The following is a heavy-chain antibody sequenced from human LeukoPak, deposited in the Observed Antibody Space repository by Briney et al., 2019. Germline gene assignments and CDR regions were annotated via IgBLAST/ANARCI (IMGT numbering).Heavy chain of an antibody. D-gene: IGHD2/OR15-2a*01. CDR1: GFTFRSYA. Sequence: RTGGSLRLSCAASGFTFRSYAMSWVRQAPGKGLEWVSGISGSGGSTYYADSVKGRFTISRDNSKNTLYLEMNNLRAEDTAVYYCAKGRIGGAHGYFDYWGQGSLVTVSS. CDR3: AKGRIGGAHGYFDY. J-gene: IGHJ4*02. CDR2: ISGSGGST. V-gene: IGHV3-23*01.